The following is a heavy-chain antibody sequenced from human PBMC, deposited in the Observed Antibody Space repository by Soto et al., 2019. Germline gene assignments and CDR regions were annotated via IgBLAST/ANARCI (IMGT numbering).Heavy chain of an antibody. D-gene: IGHD6-19*01. CDR1: GYTFTGYY. V-gene: IGHV1-2*02. CDR3: ARKEGSSGWYRPFDY. J-gene: IGHJ4*02. Sequence: GASVKVSCKASGYTFTGYYMHWVRQAPGQGLEWMGWINPNSGGTNYAQKFQGRVTMTRDTSISTAHMELSRLRSDDTAVYYCARKEGSSGWYRPFDYWGQGTLVSVPS. CDR2: INPNSGGT.